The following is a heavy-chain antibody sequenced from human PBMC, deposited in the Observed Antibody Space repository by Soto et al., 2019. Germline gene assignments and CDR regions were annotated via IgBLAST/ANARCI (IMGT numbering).Heavy chain of an antibody. CDR1: GGSISSSTYY. D-gene: IGHD3-3*01. V-gene: IGHV4-39*01. Sequence: QLRLQESGPGLVQPSETLSLTCTVYGGSISSSTYYWGWIRQPPGKGLEWIGSIYYTGSTYYNPPLKSRVTISVDTSKNQFSLKLSSVTASDTAIYYCARHSSSIAISGVVPSNWFDPWGQGTLVTVSS. J-gene: IGHJ5*02. CDR3: ARHSSSIAISGVVPSNWFDP. CDR2: IYYTGST.